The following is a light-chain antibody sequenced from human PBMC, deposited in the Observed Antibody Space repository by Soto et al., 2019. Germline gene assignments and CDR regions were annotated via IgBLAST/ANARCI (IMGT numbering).Light chain of an antibody. Sequence: EIVMTQSPATLSVSPGERATLSCRASQSVSSNLAWYQQKPGQAPRLLIYGASTRATGIPARFSGSGSGTKFTLTISSLQSEDLAVYSCQQYNNWPLRTFGQGTKV. CDR2: GAS. CDR1: QSVSSN. V-gene: IGKV3-15*01. J-gene: IGKJ1*01. CDR3: QQYNNWPLRT.